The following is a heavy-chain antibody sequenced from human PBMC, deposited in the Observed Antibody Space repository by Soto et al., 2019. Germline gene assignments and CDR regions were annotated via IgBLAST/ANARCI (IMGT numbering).Heavy chain of an antibody. CDR3: AKDRYDLSWYEVALDY. J-gene: IGHJ4*01. Sequence: GGSLRLSCTASGFIFGSYYINWVRQAAWRGLEWVANIKRDGSEKYYVDSVKGRFTISRDNAKNSLFLQMDSLRPEDTALYYCAKDRYDLSWYEVALDYWGHGTPVTVSS. D-gene: IGHD5-12*01. CDR2: IKRDGSEK. CDR1: GFIFGSYY. V-gene: IGHV3-7*03.